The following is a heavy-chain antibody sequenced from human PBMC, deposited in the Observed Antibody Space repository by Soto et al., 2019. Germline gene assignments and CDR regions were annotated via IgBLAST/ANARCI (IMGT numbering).Heavy chain of an antibody. CDR1: GYTFTSYD. CDR2: MNPNSRNT. V-gene: IGHV1-8*01. CDR3: VSLGYCSGGSCYP. J-gene: IGHJ5*02. D-gene: IGHD2-15*01. Sequence: QVQLVQSGAEVKKPGASVKVSCKASGYTFTSYDINWVRQATGQGLEWMGWMNPNSRNTGYAQKFQGRVTMTRNTSISTAYMELSSLRSEDTAVYYCVSLGYCSGGSCYPWGQGTLVTVSS.